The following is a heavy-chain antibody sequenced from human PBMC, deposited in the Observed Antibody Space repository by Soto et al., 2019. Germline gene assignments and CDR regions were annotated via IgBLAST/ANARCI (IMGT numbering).Heavy chain of an antibody. CDR1: GGTFSSYT. V-gene: IGHV1-69*08. Sequence: QVQLVQSGAEVKKPGSSVKVSCKASGGTFSSYTISWVRQAPGQGLEWMGRIIPILGIANYAQKFHGRVTITADKSTSTAYMELSSLRSEDTAVYYCARDVSCSSTSCYGNFDYWGQGTLVTVSS. J-gene: IGHJ4*02. CDR3: ARDVSCSSTSCYGNFDY. D-gene: IGHD2-2*01. CDR2: IIPILGIA.